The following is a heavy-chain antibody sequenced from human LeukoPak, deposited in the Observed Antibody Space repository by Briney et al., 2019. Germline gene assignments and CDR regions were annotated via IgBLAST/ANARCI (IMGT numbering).Heavy chain of an antibody. CDR3: ATYNWNYPGYFDY. V-gene: IGHV1-24*01. CDR2: FDPEDGET. D-gene: IGHD1-7*01. J-gene: IGHJ4*02. CDR1: GYTLTELS. Sequence: GASVKVSCKVSGYTLTELSMHWVRQAPGKGLEWMGGFDPEDGETIYAQKFQGRVTMTEDASTDTAYMELSSLRSEDTAVYYCATYNWNYPGYFDYWGQGTLVTVSS.